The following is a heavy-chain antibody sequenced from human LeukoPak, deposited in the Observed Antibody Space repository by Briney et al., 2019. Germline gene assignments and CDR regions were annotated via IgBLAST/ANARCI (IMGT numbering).Heavy chain of an antibody. Sequence: GGSLRLSCAASGFTFSSYSMNWVRQAPGKGLEWVSSISSSSSYIYYADSVKGRFTISRDNAKNSLYLQMNSLRAEDTAVYYCARDLTCGVPLYYFDYWGQGTLVTVSS. CDR3: ARDLTCGVPLYYFDY. CDR1: GFTFSSYS. D-gene: IGHD2-8*01. CDR2: ISSSSSYI. V-gene: IGHV3-21*01. J-gene: IGHJ4*02.